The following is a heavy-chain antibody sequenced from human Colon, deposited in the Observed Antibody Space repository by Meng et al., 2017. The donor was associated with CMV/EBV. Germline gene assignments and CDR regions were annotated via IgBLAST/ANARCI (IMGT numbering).Heavy chain of an antibody. V-gene: IGHV1-46*01. CDR1: GYTFISYY. CDR3: AREVEGSSSRYIDY. CDR2: INPRDGST. Sequence: QVHLVQSGAEVKKPGASVKVSCKASGYTFISYYVHWVRQAPGQRLEWMGIINPRDGSTNYAQTFRGRVTLTRDTSTSTLYMDLSRLRSDDTAIYYCAREVEGSSSRYIDYWGQGTLVTVSS. J-gene: IGHJ4*02. D-gene: IGHD6-13*01.